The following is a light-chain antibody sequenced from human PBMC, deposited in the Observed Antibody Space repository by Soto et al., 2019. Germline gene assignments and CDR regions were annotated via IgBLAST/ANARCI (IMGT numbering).Light chain of an antibody. CDR3: HQYGASPWT. CDR1: QTITRSF. Sequence: EIVLTQSPGTLSLSEGERATLSCRASQTITRSFLAWYQQRCGQAPRLVIYGASTRATGIPERFSGSASGTDFTLTISRLEPEDFAVYYCHQYGASPWTFGQGTRVEIK. V-gene: IGKV3-20*01. CDR2: GAS. J-gene: IGKJ1*01.